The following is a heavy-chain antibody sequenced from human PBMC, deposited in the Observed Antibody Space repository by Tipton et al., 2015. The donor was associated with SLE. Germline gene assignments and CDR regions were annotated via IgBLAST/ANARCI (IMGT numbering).Heavy chain of an antibody. D-gene: IGHD3-10*01. V-gene: IGHV4-4*02. CDR3: ARGDYFGSGDALDV. CDR1: GDSITIVGW. J-gene: IGHJ3*01. Sequence: TLSLTCSVSGDSITIVGWWTWVRQPPGKGLEWIGHIDHGRNTNHNPSLKSRVTISLDKSRNQFSLKVYSVTAADTAVYYCARGDYFGSGDALDVWGQGTMVSASS. CDR2: IDHGRNT.